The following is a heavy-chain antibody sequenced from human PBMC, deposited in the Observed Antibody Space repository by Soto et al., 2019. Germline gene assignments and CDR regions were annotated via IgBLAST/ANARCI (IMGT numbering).Heavy chain of an antibody. CDR3: ARTPTILSYSSGWRNYYYYYMDV. CDR1: GGSISSYY. D-gene: IGHD6-19*01. CDR2: IYYSGST. J-gene: IGHJ6*03. V-gene: IGHV4-59*08. Sequence: PSETLSLTCTVSGGSISSYYWSWIRQPPGKGLEWIGYIYYSGSTNYNPSLKSRVTISVDTSKNQFSLKLSSVTAADTAVYYCARTPTILSYSSGWRNYYYYYMDVWGKGTTVTVSS.